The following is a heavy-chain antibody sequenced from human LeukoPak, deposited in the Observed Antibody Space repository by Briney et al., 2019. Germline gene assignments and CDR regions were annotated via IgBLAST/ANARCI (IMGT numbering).Heavy chain of an antibody. CDR1: GYTFTNYP. V-gene: IGHV7-4-1*02. CDR3: ARIWFGELSKTDAFDI. J-gene: IGHJ3*02. CDR2: INSYTGNP. D-gene: IGHD3-10*01. Sequence: ASVKVSCKASGYTFTNYPINWVRQAPGQGLEWMGWINSYTGNPTYAQGFTGRFVFSLDTSVSTAYLQISSLKAEDTAVYYCARIWFGELSKTDAFDIWGQGTMVTVSS.